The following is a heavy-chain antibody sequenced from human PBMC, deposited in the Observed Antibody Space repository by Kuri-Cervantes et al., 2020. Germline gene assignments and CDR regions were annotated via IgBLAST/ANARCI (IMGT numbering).Heavy chain of an antibody. V-gene: IGHV1-69*13. CDR2: IIPIFGTA. CDR1: GGTFSSYA. CDR3: ARDDVWERGMVRGVINNWFDP. Sequence: SVKVSCKASGGTFSSYAISWVRQAPGQGLEWMGGIIPIFGTANYAQKFQGRVTITADESTSTAYMELSSLRPEDTAVYYCARDDVWERGMVRGVINNWFDPWGQGTLVTVSS. D-gene: IGHD3-10*01. J-gene: IGHJ5*02.